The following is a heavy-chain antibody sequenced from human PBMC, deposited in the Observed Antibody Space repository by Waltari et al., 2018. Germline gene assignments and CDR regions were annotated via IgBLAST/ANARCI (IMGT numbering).Heavy chain of an antibody. CDR2: SNGNGGRT. CDR3: ARDVSYPFDI. J-gene: IGHJ3*02. Sequence: EVQLVESGGGVVRPGGSLRLACAAAGFTCYGYGMSCVRHAPGKGLEWVSGSNGNGGRTGYADSVKGRFTISRDNAKNSLYLQMNSLRAEDTALYYCARDVSYPFDIWGQGTMVTVSS. CDR1: GFTCYGYG. V-gene: IGHV3-20*04.